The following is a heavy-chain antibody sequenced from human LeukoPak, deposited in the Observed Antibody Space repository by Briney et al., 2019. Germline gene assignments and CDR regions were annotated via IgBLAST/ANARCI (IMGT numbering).Heavy chain of an antibody. CDR3: AKPRSSGWSDFDY. V-gene: IGHV3-23*01. CDR2: ISGSGGIT. D-gene: IGHD6-19*01. J-gene: IGHJ4*02. Sequence: GGSLRLSCAASGFTFSSYAMSWGRQAPGKGLECVSVISGSGGITYYADSVKGRFTISRDNSKNTLYLQMNSLRAEDTALYYCAKPRSSGWSDFDYWGQGTLVTVSS. CDR1: GFTFSSYA.